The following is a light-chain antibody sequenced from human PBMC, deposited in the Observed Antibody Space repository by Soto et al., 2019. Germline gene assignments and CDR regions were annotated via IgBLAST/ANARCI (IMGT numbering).Light chain of an antibody. CDR1: SSNIGSNT. V-gene: IGLV1-44*01. CDR3: AAWDDSLHGVV. Sequence: QSVLTQPPSASGTPGQRVTISCSGSSSNIGSNTVNWYQQLPGTAPKLLIYSNNQRPSGVPDRFSGSKSGTSASLAISGLQSEDEAAYYCAAWDDSLHGVVFGGGTKLTVL. J-gene: IGLJ2*01. CDR2: SNN.